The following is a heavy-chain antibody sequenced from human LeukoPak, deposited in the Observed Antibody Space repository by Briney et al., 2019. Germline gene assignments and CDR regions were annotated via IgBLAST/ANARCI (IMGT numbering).Heavy chain of an antibody. CDR1: GVSFSGYY. D-gene: IGHD6-6*01. J-gene: IGHJ4*02. Sequence: KPSETLSLTCAVYGVSFSGYYWSWIRQPAGKGLEWIGCIYTSGSTNYNPSLKSRVTMSVDTSKNQFSLKLTSVTAAHTAVYYCARAGFALAPHRGTPFDYWGQGTLVTVSS. CDR3: ARAGFALAPHRGTPFDY. CDR2: IYTSGST. V-gene: IGHV4-59*10.